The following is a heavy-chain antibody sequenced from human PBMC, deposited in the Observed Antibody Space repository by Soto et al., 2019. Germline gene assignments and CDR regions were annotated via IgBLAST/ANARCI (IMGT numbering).Heavy chain of an antibody. CDR3: AREWGYFDY. V-gene: IGHV3-7*01. CDR2: IKQTGSEK. CDR1: GFTFSSFY. J-gene: IGHJ4*02. Sequence: PGGSLRLSCVASGFTFSSFYMGWVRQAPGKGLEWVANIKQTGSEKYYVDSVKGRFTISRDDAKNSLYLQMSSLRAEDTAVYYCAREWGYFDYWGQGTLVTSPQ. D-gene: IGHD1-26*01.